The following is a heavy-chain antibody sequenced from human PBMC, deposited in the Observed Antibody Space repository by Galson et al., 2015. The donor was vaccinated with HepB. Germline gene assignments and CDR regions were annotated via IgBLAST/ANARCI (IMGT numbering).Heavy chain of an antibody. CDR1: GGTFSSYA. CDR3: ARLGSNYYDSSGYYKGYDAFDI. J-gene: IGHJ3*02. CDR2: IIPIFGTA. Sequence: SVKVSCKASGGTFSSYAISWVRQAPGQGLEWMGGIIPIFGTANYAQKFQGRVTITADESTSTAYMELSSLRSEDTAVYYCARLGSNYYDSSGYYKGYDAFDIWGQGTMVTVSS. D-gene: IGHD3-22*01. V-gene: IGHV1-69*13.